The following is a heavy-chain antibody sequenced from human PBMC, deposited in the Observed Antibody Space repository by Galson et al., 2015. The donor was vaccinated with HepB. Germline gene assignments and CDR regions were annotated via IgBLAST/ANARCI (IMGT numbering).Heavy chain of an antibody. D-gene: IGHD2-21*02. Sequence: SLRLSCAASGFTFSSYGMHWVRQAPGKGLEWVAVISYDGSNKYYADSVKGRFTISRDNSKNTLYLQMNSLRAEDTAVYYCAKALVVVTANDAFDIWGQGTMVTVSS. CDR3: AKALVVVTANDAFDI. J-gene: IGHJ3*02. CDR1: GFTFSSYG. CDR2: ISYDGSNK. V-gene: IGHV3-30*18.